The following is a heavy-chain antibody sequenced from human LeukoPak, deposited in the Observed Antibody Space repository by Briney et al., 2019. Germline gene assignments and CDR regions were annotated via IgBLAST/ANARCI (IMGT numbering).Heavy chain of an antibody. CDR2: INPNGGGT. CDR3: ARGLGYDILTGYDY. CDR1: GYTFTGYY. V-gene: IGHV1-2*04. Sequence: GASVKLSCKASGYTFTGYYIHWGRQAPGQGLEWMGGINPNGGGTNYAQKFQGCVTMTRDTYISTAYMELSRLRSDDTAVYYCARGLGYDILTGYDYWGQGTLVTVSS. J-gene: IGHJ4*02. D-gene: IGHD3-9*01.